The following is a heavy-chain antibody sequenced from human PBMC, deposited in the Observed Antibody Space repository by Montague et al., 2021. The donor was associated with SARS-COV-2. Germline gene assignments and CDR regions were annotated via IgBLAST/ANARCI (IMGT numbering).Heavy chain of an antibody. CDR2: VSFSGDT. CDR3: ARDRSYDSSGYPFPQYFFDY. V-gene: IGHV4-61*01. J-gene: IGHJ4*02. D-gene: IGHD3-22*01. CDR1: GGSITVSRYD. Sequence: SETLSLTCTVSGGSITVSRYDWGWIRQPPGKGLEWIGYVSFSGDTIYNPSLKGRVTISVDTSKHQFSLGLSSVTAADTAVYYCARDRSYDSSGYPFPQYFFDYWGQGALVIVSS.